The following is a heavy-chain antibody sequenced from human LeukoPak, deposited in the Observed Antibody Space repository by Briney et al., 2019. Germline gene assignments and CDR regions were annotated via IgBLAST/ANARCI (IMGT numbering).Heavy chain of an antibody. CDR3: ARLGYSSVKRHYYYMDV. Sequence: GASVKVSCKASGYTFSSYSMNWVRQAPGKGLEWVSYISSSSSTIYYADSVKGRFTISRDNAKNSLYLQMNILRAEDTAVHYCARLGYSSVKRHYYYMDVWGKGTTVTVSS. D-gene: IGHD6-19*01. J-gene: IGHJ6*03. CDR1: GYTFSSYS. V-gene: IGHV3-48*01. CDR2: ISSSSSTI.